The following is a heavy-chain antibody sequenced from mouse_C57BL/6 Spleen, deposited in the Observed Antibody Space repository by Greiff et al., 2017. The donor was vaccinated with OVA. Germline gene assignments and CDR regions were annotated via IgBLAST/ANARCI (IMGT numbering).Heavy chain of an antibody. J-gene: IGHJ4*01. CDR2: IRLKSDNYAT. Sequence: EVQVVESGGGLVQPGGSMKLSCVASGFTFSNYWMNWVRQSPEKGLEWVAQIRLKSDNYATHYAESVKGRFTISRDDSKSSVYLQMNNLRAEDTGIYYCTSYYYGSSGWGQGTSVTVSS. CDR3: TSYYYGSSG. V-gene: IGHV6-3*01. CDR1: GFTFSNYW. D-gene: IGHD1-1*01.